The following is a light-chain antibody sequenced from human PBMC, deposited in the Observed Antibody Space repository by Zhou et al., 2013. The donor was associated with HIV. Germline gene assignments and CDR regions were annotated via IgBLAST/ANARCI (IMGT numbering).Light chain of an antibody. Sequence: DIVMTQSPLSLPVTPGEPASISCRSSQSLLQSNGYNFLDWYLQKPGQSPQLLIYMGSYRASGVPDRFSGSGSGTDFTLKISRVEAEDVGVYYCMQTLQTPLTFGGRTKVE. CDR1: QSLLQSNGYNF. CDR2: MGS. J-gene: IGKJ4*01. V-gene: IGKV2-28*01. CDR3: MQTLQTPLT.